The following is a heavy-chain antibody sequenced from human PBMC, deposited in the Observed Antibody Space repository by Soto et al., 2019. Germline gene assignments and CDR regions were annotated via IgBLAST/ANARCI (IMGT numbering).Heavy chain of an antibody. V-gene: IGHV4-34*01. CDR3: ARSSLRELPLDY. CDR1: GGSFSGYY. Sequence: SETLSLTCAVYGGSFSGYYWSWIRQPPGKGLEWIGEINHSGSTNYNPSLKSRVTISVDTSKNQFSLKLSSVTAADTAVYYCARSSLRELPLDYWGQGTLVTVSS. J-gene: IGHJ4*02. CDR2: INHSGST. D-gene: IGHD1-26*01.